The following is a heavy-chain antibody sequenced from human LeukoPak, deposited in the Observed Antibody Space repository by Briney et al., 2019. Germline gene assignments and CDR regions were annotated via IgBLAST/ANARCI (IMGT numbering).Heavy chain of an antibody. CDR3: AREGSVCGDYICFMDV. CDR1: GGSISSSSYY. V-gene: IGHV4-39*07. Sequence: PSETLSLTCTVSGGSISSSSYYWGWIRQPPGKGLEWIGSIYYSGSTYYNPSLKSRVTISVDTSKNQFSLKLSSVTAADTAVYYCAREGSVCGDYICFMDVWGKGTTVTVSS. J-gene: IGHJ6*03. CDR2: IYYSGST. D-gene: IGHD4-17*01.